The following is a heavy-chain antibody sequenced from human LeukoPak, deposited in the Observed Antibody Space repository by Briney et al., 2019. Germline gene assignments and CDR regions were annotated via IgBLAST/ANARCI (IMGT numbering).Heavy chain of an antibody. CDR1: GLTFSSCS. D-gene: IGHD3-9*01. CDR3: AKSSGPGYQSDGFDI. Sequence: GGSLRLSCAASGLTFSSCSMNWVRQAPGKGLEWVSSISSSSSYIYYADSVKGRFTIPRDYSENTLYLQMNSLKAEDTAVYYCAKSSGPGYQSDGFDIWGQGTMVTVSS. J-gene: IGHJ3*02. CDR2: ISSSSSYI. V-gene: IGHV3-21*01.